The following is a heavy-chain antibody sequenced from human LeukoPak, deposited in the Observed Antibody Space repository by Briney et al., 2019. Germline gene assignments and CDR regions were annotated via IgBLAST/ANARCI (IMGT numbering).Heavy chain of an antibody. D-gene: IGHD5-24*01. Sequence: GGSLRLSCAASGFTFSSYAMNWVRQAPGKGLEWVSAISGDYTYYVDSVKGRFTISRDNSRNTLYLQMNSLRAEDTAVYYCAKDFYGYNWVNYFDYWGQGTLVTVSS. V-gene: IGHV3-23*01. J-gene: IGHJ4*02. CDR1: GFTFSSYA. CDR3: AKDFYGYNWVNYFDY. CDR2: ISGDYT.